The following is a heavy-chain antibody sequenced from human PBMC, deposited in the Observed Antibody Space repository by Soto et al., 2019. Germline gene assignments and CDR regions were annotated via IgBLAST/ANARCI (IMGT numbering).Heavy chain of an antibody. D-gene: IGHD4-17*01. V-gene: IGHV2-5*02. Sequence: QITLKESGPTLVKPTQTLTLTCTFSGFSLSTSGVGVGWIRQPPGKALEWLALIYWDDDKRYSPSLKSRLTIHKDTSKNQVVLTMTNMDPVDTATYYCAHNYGDYPDFDYWGQGTLVTVSS. CDR3: AHNYGDYPDFDY. CDR1: GFSLSTSGVG. CDR2: IYWDDDK. J-gene: IGHJ4*02.